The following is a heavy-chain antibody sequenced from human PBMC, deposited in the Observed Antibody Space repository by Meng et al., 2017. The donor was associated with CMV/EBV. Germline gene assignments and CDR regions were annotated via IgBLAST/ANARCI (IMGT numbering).Heavy chain of an antibody. CDR1: GGSISSYY. CDR3: ARVIKRLRYYGMDV. Sequence: GSLRLSCTVSGGSISSYYWSWIRQPPGKGLEWIGYIYYSGSTNYNPSLKSRVTISVDTSKNQFSLKLSSVTAADTAVCYCARVIKRLRYYGMDVWGQGTTVTVSS. D-gene: IGHD3-16*01. CDR2: IYYSGST. J-gene: IGHJ6*02. V-gene: IGHV4-59*01.